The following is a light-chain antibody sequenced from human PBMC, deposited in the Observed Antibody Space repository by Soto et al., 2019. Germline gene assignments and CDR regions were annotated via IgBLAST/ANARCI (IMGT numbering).Light chain of an antibody. V-gene: IGKV1-39*01. CDR1: QSISSY. CDR3: QQSYSTPYT. CDR2: AAS. Sequence: DIQMTQSPSSLSASVGDRVTITCRASQSISSYLNWYQQKPGKDPKLLIYAASSLQSGVPSRFSGSGSGTDFTLTISSLQPEDFATYYSQQSYSTPYTFGQGTKLEIK. J-gene: IGKJ2*01.